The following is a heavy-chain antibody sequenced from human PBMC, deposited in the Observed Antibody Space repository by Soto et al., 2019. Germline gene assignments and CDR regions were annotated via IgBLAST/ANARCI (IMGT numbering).Heavy chain of an antibody. CDR2: IWYDGSNK. D-gene: IGHD3-10*01. J-gene: IGHJ4*02. CDR3: ARVHFWSGTWGEY. CDR1: GFTFSSYG. Sequence: QVQLVESGGGVVQPGRSLRLSCAASGFTFSSYGMHWVRQAPGKGLEWVAVIWYDGSNKYYADSVKGRFTISRDNSKNTIYLKKNSLRAEDAAVYCCARVHFWSGTWGEYWGQGTLVTVS. V-gene: IGHV3-33*01.